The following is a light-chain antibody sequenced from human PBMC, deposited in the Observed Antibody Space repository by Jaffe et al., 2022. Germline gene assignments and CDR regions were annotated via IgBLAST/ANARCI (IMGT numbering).Light chain of an antibody. J-gene: IGKJ1*01. V-gene: IGKV1-39*01. Sequence: DIQMTQSPSSLSASVGDRVTVTCRASQTISSSLNWYQQKPGRAPKLLIYGASTLQSGVPSRFSGSGSGTDFTLTISSLQLEDFATYYCQQSYSSPQTFGQGTKVEIK. CDR1: QTISSS. CDR2: GAS. CDR3: QQSYSSPQT.